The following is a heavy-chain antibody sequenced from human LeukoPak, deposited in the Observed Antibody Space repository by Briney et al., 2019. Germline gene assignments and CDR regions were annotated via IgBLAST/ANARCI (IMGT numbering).Heavy chain of an antibody. CDR1: GSTFDDYA. CDR3: AKAVVATTTSAFDI. V-gene: IGHV3-9*03. Sequence: PGGSLRLSCAASGSTFDDYAMHWVRQAPGKGLEWVSGISWNSGSIGYADSVKGRFTISRDNAKNSLYLRMNSLRAEDMALYYCAKAVVATTTSAFDIWGQGTMVTVSS. D-gene: IGHD5-12*01. J-gene: IGHJ3*02. CDR2: ISWNSGSI.